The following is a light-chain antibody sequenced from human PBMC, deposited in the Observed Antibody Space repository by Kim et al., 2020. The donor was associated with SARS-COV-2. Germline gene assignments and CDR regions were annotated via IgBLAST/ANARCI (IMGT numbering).Light chain of an antibody. V-gene: IGLV4-69*01. CDR2: LNSDGSH. Sequence: SVKLPSNLRSVHSNYAIAWHQQQPEKGPRYLMKLNSDGSHFKGDWIPDRFSGSSSGAERYLPISSLQSEDEADYYCQTWGTGIRVVFGGGTQLTVL. CDR3: QTWGTGIRVV. CDR1: SVHSNYA. J-gene: IGLJ2*01.